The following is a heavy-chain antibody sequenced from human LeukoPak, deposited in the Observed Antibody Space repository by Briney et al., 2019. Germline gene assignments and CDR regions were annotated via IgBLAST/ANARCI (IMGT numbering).Heavy chain of an antibody. CDR3: AREVVTPFGAWFDP. CDR1: GGSISSSNW. D-gene: IGHD4-23*01. V-gene: IGHV4-4*02. J-gene: IGHJ5*02. CDR2: IYHSGST. Sequence: SETLSLTCAVSGGSISSSNWWSWVRQPPGKGLEWIGEIYHSGSTNYNPSLKSRVTISVDTSKNQFSLKLSSVTAADTAVYYCAREVVTPFGAWFDPWGQGTLVTVSS.